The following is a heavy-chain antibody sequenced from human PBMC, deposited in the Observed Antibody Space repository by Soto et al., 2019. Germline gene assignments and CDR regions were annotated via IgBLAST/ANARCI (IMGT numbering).Heavy chain of an antibody. Sequence: QVQLQQWGAGLLKPSETLSLTCGVTGWSVTGFYWAWIRQPPGEGLEWIGEINHGVSTNYNPSLPDRITISLYTSNKHFSLQLTSVTAADTAIYYCARASAASGTPTNWFDPWGQGTLVIVSS. V-gene: IGHV4-34*01. J-gene: IGHJ5*02. CDR1: GWSVTGFY. D-gene: IGHD2-15*01. CDR2: INHGVST. CDR3: ARASAASGTPTNWFDP.